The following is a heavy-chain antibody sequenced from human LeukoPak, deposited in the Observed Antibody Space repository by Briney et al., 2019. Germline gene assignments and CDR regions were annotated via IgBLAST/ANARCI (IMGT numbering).Heavy chain of an antibody. CDR2: ISSSSSYI. Sequence: PGGSLRLSCAASGFTFSSYSMNWVRQAPGKGPEWVSSISSSSSYIYYADSVKGRFTISRDNAKNSLYLQMNSLRAEDTAVYYCARDTTYYDSSGYNFDYWGQGTLVTVSS. J-gene: IGHJ4*02. D-gene: IGHD3-22*01. CDR1: GFTFSSYS. V-gene: IGHV3-21*01. CDR3: ARDTTYYDSSGYNFDY.